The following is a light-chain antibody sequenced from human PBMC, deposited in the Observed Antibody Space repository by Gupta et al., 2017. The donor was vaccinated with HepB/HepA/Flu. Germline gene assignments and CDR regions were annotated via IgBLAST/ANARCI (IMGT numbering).Light chain of an antibody. V-gene: IGKV1-5*03. Sequence: DIQMTQSPSTLSASVGDRVTITCRASQSISSWLAWYQQKPGKAPKLLIYKASSLESGVPSRFSGSGSGTEFTLTISSLQPDEFATYYCQQYNRYSRTFGQGTKVEIK. J-gene: IGKJ1*01. CDR1: QSISSW. CDR3: QQYNRYSRT. CDR2: KAS.